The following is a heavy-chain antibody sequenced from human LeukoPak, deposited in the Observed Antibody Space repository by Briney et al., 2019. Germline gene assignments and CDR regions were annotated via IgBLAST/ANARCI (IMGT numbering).Heavy chain of an antibody. J-gene: IGHJ4*02. D-gene: IGHD6-19*01. CDR2: ISAYNGNT. Sequence: ASVKVSCKASGYTFTSYGISWVRQAPGQGLEWMGWISAYNGNTNYAQKLQGRVTMTTDTSTSTAYMEPRSLRSDDTAVYYCARDWRRIALAGTIGYWGQGTLVTVSS. V-gene: IGHV1-18*01. CDR1: GYTFTSYG. CDR3: ARDWRRIALAGTIGY.